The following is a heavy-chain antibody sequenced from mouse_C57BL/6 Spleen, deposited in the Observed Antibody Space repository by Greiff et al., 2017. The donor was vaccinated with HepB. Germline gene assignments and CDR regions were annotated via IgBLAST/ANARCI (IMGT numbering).Heavy chain of an antibody. Sequence: QVTLKVSGPELVKPGASVKISCKASGYAFSSSWMNWVKQRPGKGLEWIGRIYPGDGDTNYNGKFKGKATLTADKSSSTAYMQLSSLTSEDSAVYFCARIHYYYGSSSYFDYWGQGTTLTVSS. V-gene: IGHV1-82*01. CDR1: GYAFSSSW. J-gene: IGHJ2*01. D-gene: IGHD1-1*01. CDR3: ARIHYYYGSSSYFDY. CDR2: IYPGDGDT.